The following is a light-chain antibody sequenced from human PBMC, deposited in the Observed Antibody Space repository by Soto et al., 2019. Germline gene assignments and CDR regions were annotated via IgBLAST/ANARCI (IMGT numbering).Light chain of an antibody. CDR1: QDINKN. J-gene: IGKJ1*01. Sequence: DIQMTQSPSSLSASVGDRVTITCQASQDINKNLIWYQQKPGKAPKLLIYDASDLETGVPSRFSGSGSGTGFTFTISSLQPDDFGTYYCQQYNSFAWTFGQGTKVDIK. CDR2: DAS. V-gene: IGKV1-33*01. CDR3: QQYNSFAWT.